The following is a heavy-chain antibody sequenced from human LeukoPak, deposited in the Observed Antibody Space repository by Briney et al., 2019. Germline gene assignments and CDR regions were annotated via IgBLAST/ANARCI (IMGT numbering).Heavy chain of an antibody. J-gene: IGHJ4*02. Sequence: SQTLSLTCTVSGGSVSGGSISSYYWSWIRQPPGKGLEWIGFIAYTGSTNYNPSLKSRVTISVDTSKNQFSLKLSSVTAADAAVYYCAREAASSGWYAFDYWGQGTLVTVSS. CDR2: IAYTGST. CDR3: AREAASSGWYAFDY. CDR1: GGSVSGGSISSYY. D-gene: IGHD6-19*01. V-gene: IGHV4-59*12.